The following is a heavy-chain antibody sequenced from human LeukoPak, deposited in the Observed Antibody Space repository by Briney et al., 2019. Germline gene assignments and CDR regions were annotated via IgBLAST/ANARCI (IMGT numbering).Heavy chain of an antibody. Sequence: ASVKVSCKASGYTFTDFYMLWVRQAPGQGLEWMGWINPNSGGTNYAQKFQGRVTMTRDTSISTAYMELSRLRSDDTAVYYCARGRRRYCSSTSCYWVGFDPWGQGTLVTVSS. J-gene: IGHJ5*02. CDR3: ARGRRRYCSSTSCYWVGFDP. CDR1: GYTFTDFY. D-gene: IGHD2-2*01. CDR2: INPNSGGT. V-gene: IGHV1-2*02.